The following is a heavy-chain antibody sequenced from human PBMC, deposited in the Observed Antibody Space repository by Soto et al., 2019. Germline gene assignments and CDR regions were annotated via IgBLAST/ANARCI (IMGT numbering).Heavy chain of an antibody. CDR3: ARQNSGYDITHYYYYYMDV. J-gene: IGHJ6*03. CDR1: GGSISSYY. V-gene: IGHV4-59*08. Sequence: QVQLQESGPGLVKPSETLSLTCTVSGGSISSYYWSWIRQPPGKGLEWIGYIYYSGSTNYNPSLKSRVTISVDTSKNQFSLKLSSVTAADTAVYYCARQNSGYDITHYYYYYMDVWGKGTTVTVSS. CDR2: IYYSGST. D-gene: IGHD5-12*01.